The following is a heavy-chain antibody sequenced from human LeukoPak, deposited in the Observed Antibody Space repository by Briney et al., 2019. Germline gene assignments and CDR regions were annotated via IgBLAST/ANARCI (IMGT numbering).Heavy chain of an antibody. J-gene: IGHJ5*02. CDR1: GGSINTYY. CDR2: IDYSGSA. Sequence: SETLSLTCTVSGGSINTYYWSWIRQPPGKGLEFIAYIDYSGSAIYNPSLKSRVTISFDTSKNQFSLKLSSVAAADTAVYYCARESKGLAGDNWFDPWGQGTLVTVSS. V-gene: IGHV4-59*01. CDR3: ARESKGLAGDNWFDP. D-gene: IGHD3-3*02.